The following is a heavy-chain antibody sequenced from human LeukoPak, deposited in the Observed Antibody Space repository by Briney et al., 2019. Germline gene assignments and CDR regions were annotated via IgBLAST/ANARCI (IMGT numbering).Heavy chain of an antibody. J-gene: IGHJ3*02. D-gene: IGHD3-22*01. CDR2: IYYSGST. CDR1: GGSISSYY. CDR3: ARADSNDAFDI. Sequence: PSETLSLTCTVSGGSISSYYWSWIRQPPGKGLEWIGYIYYSGSTNYNPSLKSRVTISVDTSKNQFSLKLSSVTAADTAVYYCARADSNDAFDIWGQGTMVTVSS. V-gene: IGHV4-59*08.